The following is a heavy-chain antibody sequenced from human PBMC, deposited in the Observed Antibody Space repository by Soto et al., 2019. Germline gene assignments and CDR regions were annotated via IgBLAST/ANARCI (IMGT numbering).Heavy chain of an antibody. D-gene: IGHD6-6*01. Sequence: PGESLKISCQGPGYSFASYWIGWVRQMPGQDLEWMGIINPGDSDTRYSPSFQGQVTISADKSLRTAYLQWTSLKASDTALYYCARTRSFTLGFYYDGMDVWGQGTTVTVSS. CDR1: GYSFASYW. J-gene: IGHJ6*02. V-gene: IGHV5-51*01. CDR2: INPGDSDT. CDR3: ARTRSFTLGFYYDGMDV.